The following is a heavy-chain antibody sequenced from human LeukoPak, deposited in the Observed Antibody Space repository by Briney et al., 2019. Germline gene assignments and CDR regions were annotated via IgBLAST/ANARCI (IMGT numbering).Heavy chain of an antibody. CDR2: IKQDGSEK. Sequence: GGSLRLSCAASGFTFSSYWMSWVRQAPGKGLEWVANIKQDGSEKYYVDSVKGRFTISRDNAKNSLYLQMNSLRAEDTAVYYCAREQHDYSNFEKQYYFDYWGQGTLVTVSS. CDR3: AREQHDYSNFEKQYYFDY. D-gene: IGHD4-11*01. J-gene: IGHJ4*02. V-gene: IGHV3-7*01. CDR1: GFTFSSYW.